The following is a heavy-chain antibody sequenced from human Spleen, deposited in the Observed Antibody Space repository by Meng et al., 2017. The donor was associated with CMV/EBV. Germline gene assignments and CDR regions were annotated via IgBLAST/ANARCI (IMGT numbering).Heavy chain of an antibody. CDR2: IYYSGST. Sequence: SETLSLTCTVPGGAISSGDYYWSWIRQHPGKGLEWIGYIYYSGSTYYNPSLKRRVTISVDTSNNQFSLMLNSVTAAYTAVYYCAREGYCSGTSCYSSSYYYGMDVWGQGTTVTVSS. D-gene: IGHD2-2*02. J-gene: IGHJ6*02. CDR1: GGAISSGDYY. CDR3: AREGYCSGTSCYSSSYYYGMDV. V-gene: IGHV4-31*03.